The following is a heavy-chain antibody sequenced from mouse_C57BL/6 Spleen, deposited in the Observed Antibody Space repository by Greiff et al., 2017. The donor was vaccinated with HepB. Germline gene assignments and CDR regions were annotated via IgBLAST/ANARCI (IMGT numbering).Heavy chain of an antibody. J-gene: IGHJ4*01. CDR2: ILPGSGST. CDR3: ASYDYGHYYAMDY. Sequence: VKLMESGAELMKPGASVKLSCKATGYTFTGYWIEWVKQRPGHGLEWIGEILPGSGSTNYNEKFKGKATFTANTSSNTAYMQLSSLTTEDSAISYCASYDYGHYYAMDYWGQGTSVTVSS. D-gene: IGHD2-4*01. V-gene: IGHV1-9*01. CDR1: GYTFTGYW.